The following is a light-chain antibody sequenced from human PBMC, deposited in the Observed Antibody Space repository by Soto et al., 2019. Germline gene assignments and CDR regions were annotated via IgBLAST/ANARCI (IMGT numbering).Light chain of an antibody. CDR2: EVT. J-gene: IGLJ1*01. V-gene: IGLV2-14*01. Sequence: QSALTQPASVSGSPGQSITISCTGTSSDVGGYNYVSWYQQHPGKAPKLMIYEVTTRPSGVSNRFSGSKSGNTASLTISGLQADDEADYYCSSSTSSNTPPYVFGSGTKLTIL. CDR3: SSSTSSNTPPYV. CDR1: SSDVGGYNY.